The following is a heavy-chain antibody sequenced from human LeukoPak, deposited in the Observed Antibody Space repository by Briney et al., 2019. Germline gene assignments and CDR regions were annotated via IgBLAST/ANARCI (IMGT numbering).Heavy chain of an antibody. CDR3: ARDGWFGELDKDHFDY. D-gene: IGHD3-10*01. J-gene: IGHJ4*02. V-gene: IGHV3-11*06. CDR1: GFTFSDYH. CDR2: IRLSSTYT. Sequence: GGSLRLSCAASGFTFSDYHMSWIRQAPGKGLEWVTYIRLSSTYTNYADSVKGRFTISRDNAKNLLYLQMNSLRVEDTAVYYCARDGWFGELDKDHFDYWGQGTLVTVSS.